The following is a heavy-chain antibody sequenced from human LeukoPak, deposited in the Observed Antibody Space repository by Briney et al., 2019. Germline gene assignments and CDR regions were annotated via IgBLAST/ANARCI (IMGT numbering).Heavy chain of an antibody. J-gene: IGHJ4*02. CDR2: INPNSGGT. Sequence: GGSVKVSCKASGYTFPGYYMHWVRQAPGQGLEWMGWINPNSGGTNYAQKFQGRVTMTRDTSISTAYMELSRLRSDDTAAYYCARSDDCSSTSCYTSIAAAGKIDYWGQGTLVTVSS. CDR1: GYTFPGYY. D-gene: IGHD2-2*02. CDR3: ARSDDCSSTSCYTSIAAAGKIDY. V-gene: IGHV1-2*02.